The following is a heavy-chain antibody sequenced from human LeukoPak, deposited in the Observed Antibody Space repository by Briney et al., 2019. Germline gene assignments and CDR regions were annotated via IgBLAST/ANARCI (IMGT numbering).Heavy chain of an antibody. CDR2: IYYSGST. J-gene: IGHJ4*02. CDR1: GGSISSGGYY. CDR3: ARGGPVVVVVAATAFDY. V-gene: IGHV4-31*03. D-gene: IGHD2-15*01. Sequence: SQTLSLTCTVSGGSISSGGYYWSWIRQHPGKGLEWIGYIYYSGSTNYNPSLKSRVTISVDTSKNQFSLKLSSVTAADTAVYYCARGGPVVVVVAATAFDYWGQGTLVTVSS.